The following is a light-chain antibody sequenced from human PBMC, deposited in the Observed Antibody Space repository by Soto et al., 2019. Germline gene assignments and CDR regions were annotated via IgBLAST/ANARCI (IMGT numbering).Light chain of an antibody. V-gene: IGKV3-11*01. CDR3: PQRSHWPWLT. J-gene: IGKJ4*01. CDR1: QSVNNY. CDR2: DVF. Sequence: EIVLTQSPATLSLSPGERATLSCRASQSVNNYLAWYQQKPGQAPRLDIYDVFNRATGTPARFSGSGSGTAVSLTISSLEPEDFAVYYCPQRSHWPWLTFGGGTRVEIK.